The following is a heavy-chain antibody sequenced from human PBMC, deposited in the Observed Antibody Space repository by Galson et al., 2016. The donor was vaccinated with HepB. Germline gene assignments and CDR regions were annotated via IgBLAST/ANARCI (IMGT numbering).Heavy chain of an antibody. D-gene: IGHD6-19*01. Sequence: SLRLSCAASGFTFNNHWMNWVRLAPGKGPEWVANIKHDGSEKNYVDSVKGRFTISRDNGKNLLYLQMNSLRGEDTAMYYCARVRGSGWYLDYWGQGTLVTVSS. V-gene: IGHV3-7*01. J-gene: IGHJ4*02. CDR3: ARVRGSGWYLDY. CDR1: GFTFNNHW. CDR2: IKHDGSEK.